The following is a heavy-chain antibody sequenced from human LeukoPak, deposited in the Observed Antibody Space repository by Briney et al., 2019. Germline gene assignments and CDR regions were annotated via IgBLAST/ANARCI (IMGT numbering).Heavy chain of an antibody. CDR3: AKNPPFPSGYYSEKEYFQH. D-gene: IGHD3-22*01. V-gene: IGHV3-30-3*02. Sequence: GGSLRLSCAASGFTFSSYAMHWVRQAPGKGLEWVAVISYDGSNKYYADSVKGRFTISRDNAKNSLYLQMNSLRAEDTAVYYCAKNPPFPSGYYSEKEYFQHWGQGTLVTVSS. CDR1: GFTFSSYA. J-gene: IGHJ1*01. CDR2: ISYDGSNK.